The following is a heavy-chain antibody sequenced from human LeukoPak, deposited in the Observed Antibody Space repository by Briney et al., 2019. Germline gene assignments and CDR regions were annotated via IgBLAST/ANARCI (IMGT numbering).Heavy chain of an antibody. CDR3: ARDLFAVYGDHGGYGY. CDR1: GYTFTGYY. CDR2: INPNSGGT. D-gene: IGHD4-17*01. V-gene: IGHV1-2*02. Sequence: ASVTVSCKASGYTFTGYYMHWVRQAPGQGLEWMGWINPNSGGTNYAQKFQGRVTMTRDTSISTAYMELSRLRSDDTAVYYCARDLFAVYGDHGGYGYWGQGTLVTVSS. J-gene: IGHJ4*02.